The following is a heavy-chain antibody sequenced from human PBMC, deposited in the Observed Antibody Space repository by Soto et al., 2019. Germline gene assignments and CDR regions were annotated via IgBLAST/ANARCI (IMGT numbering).Heavy chain of an antibody. V-gene: IGHV3-9*01. J-gene: IGHJ4*02. CDR1: GFTFDDYA. D-gene: IGHD2-15*01. Sequence: EVQLVESGGGLVQPGRSLRLSCAASGFTFDDYAMHWVRQAPGKGLEWVSGISWNSGSIGYADSVKGRFTISRDNAKNSLYLQMNSLRAEDTALYYCANQKSDLFSGALRFDYWGQGTLVTVSS. CDR2: ISWNSGSI. CDR3: ANQKSDLFSGALRFDY.